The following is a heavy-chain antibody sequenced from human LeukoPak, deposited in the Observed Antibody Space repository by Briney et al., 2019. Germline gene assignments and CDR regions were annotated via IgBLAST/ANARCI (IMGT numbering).Heavy chain of an antibody. CDR3: AREMDYDSSGSNFDY. V-gene: IGHV1-69*04. J-gene: IGHJ4*02. CDR1: GYTFTSYG. Sequence: SVKVSCKASGYTFTSYGISWVRQAPGQGLEWMGRTIPILGIANYAQKFQGRVTITADKSTSTAYMELSSLRSEDTAVYYCAREMDYDSSGSNFDYWGQGTLVTVSS. CDR2: TIPILGIA. D-gene: IGHD3-22*01.